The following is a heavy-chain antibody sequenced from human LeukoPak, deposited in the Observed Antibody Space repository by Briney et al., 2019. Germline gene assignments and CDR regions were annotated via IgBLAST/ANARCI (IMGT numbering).Heavy chain of an antibody. CDR3: VRDSNLSFDY. D-gene: IGHD1-14*01. Sequence: GSLRLSCAASGLTLSSYWMHWVRQAPGKGLVWVSHINTDGTATTYADSVMGRFTISRDNAKNTLYLQMNSLRAEDTAVYYCVRDSNLSFDYWGQGALVTVSA. V-gene: IGHV3-74*01. CDR1: GLTLSSYW. J-gene: IGHJ4*02. CDR2: INTDGTAT.